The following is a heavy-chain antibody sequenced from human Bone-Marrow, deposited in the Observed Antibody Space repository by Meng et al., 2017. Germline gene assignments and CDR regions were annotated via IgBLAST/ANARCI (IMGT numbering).Heavy chain of an antibody. CDR1: GGSFSGYY. CDR2: INHSGST. J-gene: IGHJ4*02. CDR3: ARGRVVAATNPKFDY. D-gene: IGHD2-15*01. Sequence: QGQLQQGGAGLLKPSETLSLTCAVYGGSFSGYYWSWIRQPPGKGLEWIGEINHSGSTNYNPSLKSRVTISVDTSKNQFSLKLSSVTAADTAVYYCARGRVVAATNPKFDYWGQGTLVTVSS. V-gene: IGHV4-34*01.